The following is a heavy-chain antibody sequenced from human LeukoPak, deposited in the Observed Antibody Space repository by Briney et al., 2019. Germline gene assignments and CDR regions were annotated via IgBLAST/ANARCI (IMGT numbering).Heavy chain of an antibody. Sequence: SETLSLTCTVSGGSISSYYWSWIRQPPGKGLEWIGYIYYSGSTNYNPSLKSRVTISVDTSKNQFSLKLSSVTAADTAVYYCTRGPGYSFGVDSWGQGTLVTVSP. CDR1: GGSISSYY. V-gene: IGHV4-59*01. J-gene: IGHJ4*02. CDR2: IYYSGST. CDR3: TRGPGYSFGVDS. D-gene: IGHD5-18*01.